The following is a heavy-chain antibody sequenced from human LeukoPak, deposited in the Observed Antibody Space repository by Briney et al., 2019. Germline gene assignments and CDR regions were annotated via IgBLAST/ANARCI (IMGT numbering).Heavy chain of an antibody. CDR3: ARGTSGWYDSRYYYYYMDV. CDR2: ISAYNGNT. D-gene: IGHD6-19*01. J-gene: IGHJ6*03. CDR1: GYTFTSYG. Sequence: ASVKVSCKASGYTFTSYGISWVRQAPGQGLEWMGWISAYNGNTNYAQKLQGRVTMTTDTSTSTAYMELRSLRSDDTAVYYCARGTSGWYDSRYYYYYMDVWGKGTTVTVSS. V-gene: IGHV1-18*01.